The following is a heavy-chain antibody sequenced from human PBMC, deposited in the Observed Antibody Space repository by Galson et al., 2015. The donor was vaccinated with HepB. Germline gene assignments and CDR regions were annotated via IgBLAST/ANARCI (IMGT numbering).Heavy chain of an antibody. CDR1: GFSLSTSGVGVGVG. J-gene: IGHJ5*02. V-gene: IGHV2-5*02. CDR2: IYWDDDK. Sequence: PALVKPTQTLTLTCSFSGFSLSTSGVGVGVGVGWIRQTPGKALEWLALIYWDDDKLYSPSLKNRLTITKDTSKSQVVLTMTNMDPVDTATYYCAHSGWYYHHSGGHSGHWFDPWGQGTRVTVSS. CDR3: AHSGWYYHHSGGHSGHWFDP. D-gene: IGHD3-22*01.